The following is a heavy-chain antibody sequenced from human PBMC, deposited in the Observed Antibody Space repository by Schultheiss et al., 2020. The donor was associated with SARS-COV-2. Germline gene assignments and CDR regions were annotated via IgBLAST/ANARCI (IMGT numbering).Heavy chain of an antibody. Sequence: GGSLRLSCAASGFTFSSYAMHWVRQAPGKGLEWVAVISYDGSNKYYADSVKGRFTISRDNSKNTLYLQMNSLRPEDTAVYFCARSSNPPLVRYSTRWYGERWWFDPWGQGTLVTVSS. CDR3: ARSSNPPLVRYSTRWYGERWWFDP. D-gene: IGHD6-13*01. CDR1: GFTFSSYA. V-gene: IGHV3-30*01. CDR2: ISYDGSNK. J-gene: IGHJ5*02.